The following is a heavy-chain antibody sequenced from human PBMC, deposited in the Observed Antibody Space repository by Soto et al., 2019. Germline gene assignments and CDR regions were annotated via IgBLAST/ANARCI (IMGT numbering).Heavy chain of an antibody. CDR2: INWNSGSI. D-gene: IGHD3-9*01. CDR3: ARDADILTGSDAFDI. J-gene: IGHJ3*02. CDR1: GFTFDDYA. V-gene: IGHV3-9*01. Sequence: PGGSLRLSCAASGFTFDDYAMHWVRQAPGKGLERVSGINWNSGSIGYADSVKGRFTISRDNAKNSLYLQMNSLRAEDTAVYYCARDADILTGSDAFDIWGQGTMVTVSS.